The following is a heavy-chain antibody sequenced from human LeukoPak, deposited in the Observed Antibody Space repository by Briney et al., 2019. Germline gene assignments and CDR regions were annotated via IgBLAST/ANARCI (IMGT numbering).Heavy chain of an antibody. CDR2: IWYDGSNK. D-gene: IGHD3-3*01. Sequence: PGRSLRLSCAASGFTFSSYGMHWVRQAPGKGLEWVAVIWYDGSNKYYADSVKGRFTISRDNSKNTLYLQMNSLRAEDTAVYYCAGDFWSGYYTGIGFDPWGQGALVTVSS. J-gene: IGHJ5*02. V-gene: IGHV3-33*01. CDR3: AGDFWSGYYTGIGFDP. CDR1: GFTFSSYG.